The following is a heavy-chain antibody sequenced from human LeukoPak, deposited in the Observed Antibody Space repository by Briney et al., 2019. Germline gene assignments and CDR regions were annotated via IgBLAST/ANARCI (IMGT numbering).Heavy chain of an antibody. D-gene: IGHD3-10*01. CDR1: GFTFSNAW. CDR2: IKSKTDGGTT. Sequence: MAGGSLRLSCAASGFTFSNAWMSWVLQAPGKGLEWVGRIKSKTDGGTTDYAAPVKGRFTISRDDSKNTLYLQMNSLKTEDTAVYYCLRDWYGSGSYWQIRESYFDYWGQGTLVTVSS. V-gene: IGHV3-15*01. J-gene: IGHJ4*02. CDR3: LRDWYGSGSYWQIRESYFDY.